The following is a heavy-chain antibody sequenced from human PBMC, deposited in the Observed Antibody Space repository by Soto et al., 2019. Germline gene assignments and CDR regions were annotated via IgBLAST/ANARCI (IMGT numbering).Heavy chain of an antibody. D-gene: IGHD2-2*01. J-gene: IGHJ6*03. CDR1: SGSISSSNW. Sequence: SETLSLTCAVSSGSISSSNWWSWVRQPPGKGLEWIGEIYHSGSTNYNPSLKSRVTISVDKSKNQFSLKLSSVTAADTAVYYCAGLVPAAPNYYYYYMDVWGKGTTVTVSS. V-gene: IGHV4-4*02. CDR2: IYHSGST. CDR3: AGLVPAAPNYYYYYMDV.